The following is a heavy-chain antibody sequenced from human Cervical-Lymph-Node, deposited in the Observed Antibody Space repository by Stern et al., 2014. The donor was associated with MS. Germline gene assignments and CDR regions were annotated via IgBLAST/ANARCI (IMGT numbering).Heavy chain of an antibody. CDR3: ATHRGRVTYYYGLDV. CDR2: YDPQHGKT. D-gene: IGHD2-21*02. V-gene: IGHV1-24*01. CDR1: GYTLTEMS. Sequence: VQLVESWAEVKKPGASVKVSCKDSGYTLTEMSMHSVQQAPGKGLEWMGGYDPQHGKTVDAQKIQGRVTRAEDRSTGTAYMELTSLRSDDTAVYYCATHRGRVTYYYGLDVWGQGTTVTVSS. J-gene: IGHJ6*02.